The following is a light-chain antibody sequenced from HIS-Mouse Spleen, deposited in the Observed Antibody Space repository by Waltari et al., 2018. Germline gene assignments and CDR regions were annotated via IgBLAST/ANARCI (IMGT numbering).Light chain of an antibody. CDR2: EDS. CDR1: ALPKQS. J-gene: IGLJ2*01. CDR3: YSTDSSGNHRV. Sequence: SYELTQPPSVSVSPGQTARITCSGDALPKQSAHWYQQKSGQAPVLVIYEDSKRPSGIPERFSGSSSGTMATLTISGAQVEDEADYYCYSTDSSGNHRVFGGGTKLTVL. V-gene: IGLV3-10*01.